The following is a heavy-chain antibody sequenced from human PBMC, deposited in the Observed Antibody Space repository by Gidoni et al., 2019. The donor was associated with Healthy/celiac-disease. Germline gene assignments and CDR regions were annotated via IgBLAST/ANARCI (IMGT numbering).Heavy chain of an antibody. J-gene: IGHJ3*02. CDR1: GGSFSGYY. D-gene: IGHD3-10*01. V-gene: IGHV4-34*01. CDR2: INHSGST. Sequence: QVQLQQWGAGLLKPSETLSLTCAVYGGSFSGYYWSWIRQPPGKGLEWIGEINHSGSTNYNPSLKSRVTISVDTSKNQFSLKLSSVTAADTAVYYCASPGELLFRRAFDIWGQGTMVTVSS. CDR3: ASPGELLFRRAFDI.